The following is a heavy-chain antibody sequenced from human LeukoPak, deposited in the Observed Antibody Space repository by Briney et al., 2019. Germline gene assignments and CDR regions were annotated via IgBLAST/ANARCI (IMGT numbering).Heavy chain of an antibody. CDR2: INQGGTNQ. Sequence: GGSLRLSCVASGFPFSGYWMDWVRQAPGKGMEWVANINQGGTNQYYAASVKGRFSISRDNAKNSLYLQMHSLRAEDTAVYYCSRSLDYLGQGALVTVSS. V-gene: IGHV3-7*01. CDR3: SRSLDY. CDR1: GFPFSGYW. J-gene: IGHJ4*02.